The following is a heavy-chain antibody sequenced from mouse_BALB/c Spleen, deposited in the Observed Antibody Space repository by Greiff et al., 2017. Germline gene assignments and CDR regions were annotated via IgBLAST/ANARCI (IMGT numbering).Heavy chain of an antibody. CDR1: GFTFSSYG. V-gene: IGHV5-6*01. D-gene: IGHD1-1*01. J-gene: IGHJ2*03. Sequence: EVHLVESGGDLVKPGGSLKLSCAASGFTFSSYGMSWVRQTPDKRLEWVATISSGGSYTYYPDSVKGRFTITRDNAKNTLYLQMSSLKSEDTAMYYCARPYGSSLDYWGQGTSLTVSS. CDR3: ARPYGSSLDY. CDR2: ISSGGSYT.